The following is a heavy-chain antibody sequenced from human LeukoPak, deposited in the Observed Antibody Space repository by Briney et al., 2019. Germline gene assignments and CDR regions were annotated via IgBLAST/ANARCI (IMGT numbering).Heavy chain of an antibody. D-gene: IGHD3-10*01. V-gene: IGHV4-61*02. Sequence: PSETLSLTCTVSGGSISSGSYYWSWIRQPAGKGLEWIGRIYTSGSTNYNPSLKSRVTISVDTSKNQFSLKLSCVTAADTAVYYCARSHFRPYGYYYMDVWGKGTTVTVSS. J-gene: IGHJ6*03. CDR3: ARSHFRPYGYYYMDV. CDR1: GGSISSGSYY. CDR2: IYTSGST.